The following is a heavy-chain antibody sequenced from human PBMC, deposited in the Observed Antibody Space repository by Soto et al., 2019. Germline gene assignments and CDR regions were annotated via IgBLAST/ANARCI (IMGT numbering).Heavy chain of an antibody. D-gene: IGHD4-17*01. J-gene: IGHJ5*02. CDR3: AHRTTYGARFAP. CDR2: IFWDDDK. CDR1: GFSLNSRAMG. Sequence: QITLKESGPTLVKPTQTLTLTCTFSGFSLNSRAMGVGWIRQPPGKALEWLALIFWDDDKRYSPSLKDRLTITKDTSKNQVVLTMTNMDPVDTGTYYSAHRTTYGARFAPWGQGILVTVSS. V-gene: IGHV2-5*02.